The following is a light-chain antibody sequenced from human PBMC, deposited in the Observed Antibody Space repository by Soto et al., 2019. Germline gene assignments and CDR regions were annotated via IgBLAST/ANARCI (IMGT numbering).Light chain of an antibody. Sequence: DIQMTQSPSTLSGSVGDRVTITCRASQTISSWLAWYQQKPGKAPKLLIYKASTLKSGVPSRFSGSGSGAESTLAISSLQPDYFGTYYCQHYNSYSEAFGQGTKVELK. CDR3: QHYNSYSEA. CDR1: QTISSW. J-gene: IGKJ1*01. CDR2: KAS. V-gene: IGKV1-5*03.